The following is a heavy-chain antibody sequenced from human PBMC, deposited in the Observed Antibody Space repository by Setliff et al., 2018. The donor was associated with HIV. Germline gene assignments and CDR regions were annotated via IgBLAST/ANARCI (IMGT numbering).Heavy chain of an antibody. D-gene: IGHD3-10*01. J-gene: IGHJ4*02. CDR3: ARGLIYYGSGSYLPLGY. CDR2: IDHSGST. V-gene: IGHV4-34*01. Sequence: PSETLSLTCAVYGGSFNDYYWTWIRQPPGKGLGWIGEIDHSGSTKYHASLKSRVTISKDSSKNQSCLKLSSVTAADTAVYYCARGLIYYGSGSYLPLGYWGQGTLVTVSS. CDR1: GGSFNDYY.